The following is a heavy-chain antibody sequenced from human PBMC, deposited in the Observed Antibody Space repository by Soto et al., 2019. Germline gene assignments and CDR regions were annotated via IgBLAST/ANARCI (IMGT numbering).Heavy chain of an antibody. CDR2: ISGSGGST. V-gene: IGHV3-23*01. CDR3: AKDTRLGELSLSDFDY. J-gene: IGHJ4*02. CDR1: GFTFSSYA. Sequence: GGSLRLSCAASGFTFSSYAMSWVRQAPGKGLEWVSAISGSGGSTYYADSVKGRFTISRDNSKNTRYLQMNSLRAEDTAVYYCAKDTRLGELSLSDFDYWGQGTLVTVSS. D-gene: IGHD3-16*02.